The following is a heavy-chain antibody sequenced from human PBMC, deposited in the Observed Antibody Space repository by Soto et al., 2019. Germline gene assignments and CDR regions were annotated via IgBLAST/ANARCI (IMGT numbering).Heavy chain of an antibody. J-gene: IGHJ4*02. CDR3: AREGCYDSSGWFDY. Sequence: PVGSLRLSCAASGFTFSSYAMHWVRQAPGKGLEWVAVISYDGSNKYYADSVKGRFTISRDNSKNTLYLQMNSLRAEDTAVYYCAREGCYDSSGWFDYWGQGTLVTVSS. CDR2: ISYDGSNK. CDR1: GFTFSSYA. V-gene: IGHV3-30-3*01. D-gene: IGHD3-22*01.